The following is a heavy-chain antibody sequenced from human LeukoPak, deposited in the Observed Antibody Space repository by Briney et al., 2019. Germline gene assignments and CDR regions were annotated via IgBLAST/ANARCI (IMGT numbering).Heavy chain of an antibody. Sequence: ASVKVTCKASGYTFTSYYMHWVRQAPGQGLEWMGIINPSGGSTSYAQKFQGRVTMTRDMSTSTVYMELSSLRSEDTAVYYCARSTDRVAFDIWGQGTMVTVSS. CDR1: GYTFTSYY. CDR2: INPSGGST. D-gene: IGHD1-14*01. J-gene: IGHJ3*02. V-gene: IGHV1-46*01. CDR3: ARSTDRVAFDI.